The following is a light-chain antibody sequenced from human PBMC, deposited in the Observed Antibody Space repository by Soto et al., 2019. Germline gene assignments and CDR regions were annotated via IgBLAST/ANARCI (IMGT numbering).Light chain of an antibody. J-gene: IGKJ1*01. Sequence: EIVLTQSSATMSLSPGESATLSCRASQSVDAYLACYKPRPGQAPRLLIFDASNRAPGIPTRFSGSGSGTDFTLTISSLEPEDFAVYYCQQRSNCAPTFGQGNTVEIK. CDR2: DAS. V-gene: IGKV3-11*01. CDR1: QSVDAY. CDR3: QQRSNCAPT.